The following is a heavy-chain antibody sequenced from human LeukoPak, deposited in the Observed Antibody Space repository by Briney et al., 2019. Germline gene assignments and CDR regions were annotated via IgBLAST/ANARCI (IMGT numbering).Heavy chain of an antibody. Sequence: PSETLSLTCAVSGGSISSGGYSWGWVRQPPGRGLEWIGYIYHSGSTYYNPSLKSRVTISVDRSKNQFSLKLSSVTAADTAVYYCARARQAAYGSGTDWFDPWGQGTLVTVSS. CDR2: IYHSGST. CDR3: ARARQAAYGSGTDWFDP. CDR1: GGSISSGGYS. J-gene: IGHJ5*02. D-gene: IGHD3-10*01. V-gene: IGHV4-30-2*01.